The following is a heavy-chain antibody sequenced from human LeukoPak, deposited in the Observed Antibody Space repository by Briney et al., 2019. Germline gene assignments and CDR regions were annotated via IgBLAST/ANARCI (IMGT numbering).Heavy chain of an antibody. J-gene: IGHJ4*02. Sequence: GASVKVSYKASGGTFSIYAIRWVRQAPGQGLEWMGRIIPILGIANYTQKFQGRVTITADKSTSTAYMELSSLSSEDTAFYSCAGSHIRIFGGFIRPPLDYWGQGTRVTVSS. CDR2: IIPILGIA. CDR1: GGTFSIYA. D-gene: IGHD3-3*01. CDR3: AGSHIRIFGGFIRPPLDY. V-gene: IGHV1-69*04.